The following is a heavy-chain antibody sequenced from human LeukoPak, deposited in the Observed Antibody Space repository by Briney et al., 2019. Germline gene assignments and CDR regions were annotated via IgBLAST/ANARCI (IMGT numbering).Heavy chain of an antibody. D-gene: IGHD3-22*01. CDR1: GGSISSYY. CDR2: IYTSWST. CDR3: AGGVYDSSGYYADAFDI. V-gene: IGHV4-4*07. J-gene: IGHJ3*02. Sequence: PSETLSLTCTVSGGSISSYYWSWIRQPAGKGLEWIGRIYTSWSTNYNPSLKSRVTMSVDTSKTQFSLKLSSVTAADTAVYYCAGGVYDSSGYYADAFDIWGQGTMVTVSS.